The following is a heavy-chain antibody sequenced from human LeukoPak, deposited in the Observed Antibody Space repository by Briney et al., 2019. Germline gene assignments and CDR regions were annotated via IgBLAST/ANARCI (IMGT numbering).Heavy chain of an antibody. CDR1: GFTFSDYW. D-gene: IGHD1-7*01. CDR2: INSDGSST. Sequence: GGSLRLSCAASGFTFSDYWMHWVRQAPGKGLVWVSHINSDGSSTTYADSVKGRFTISRDNAKNSLYLQMNSLSVEDTAVYFCARSPATGTTDFWGQGTLVTVSS. CDR3: ARSPATGTTDF. J-gene: IGHJ4*02. V-gene: IGHV3-74*01.